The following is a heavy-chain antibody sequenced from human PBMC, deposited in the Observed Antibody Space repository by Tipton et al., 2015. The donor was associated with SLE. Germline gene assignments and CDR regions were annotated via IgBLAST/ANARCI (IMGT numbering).Heavy chain of an antibody. CDR2: ISAYNGNT. J-gene: IGHJ3*02. V-gene: IGHV1-18*01. CDR1: GYTFTSYG. Sequence: QVQLVQSGPEVKKPGASVKVSCKASGYTFTSYGISWVRQAPGQGLEWMGWISAYNGNTNYAQKFQGRVTMTRDTSINTAYLEMSRLMSDDTAVYYCARATHYSGGDIWGQGTVVTVSS. CDR3: ARATHYSGGDI. D-gene: IGHD4-23*01.